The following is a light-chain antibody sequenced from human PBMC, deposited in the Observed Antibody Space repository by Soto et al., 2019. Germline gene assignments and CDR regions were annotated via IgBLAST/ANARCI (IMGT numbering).Light chain of an antibody. CDR3: AAWDDSVSAL. Sequence: QSVLTQPPSASGTPGQRVTISCSGSSSNIGSNYVYWYQQLPGTAPKLLIYRNNQRPSGVPDRFSGSKSGTSASLAISGLRSEDEADYYCAAWDDSVSALFGTGTKLTVL. CDR2: RNN. J-gene: IGLJ1*01. V-gene: IGLV1-47*01. CDR1: SSNIGSNY.